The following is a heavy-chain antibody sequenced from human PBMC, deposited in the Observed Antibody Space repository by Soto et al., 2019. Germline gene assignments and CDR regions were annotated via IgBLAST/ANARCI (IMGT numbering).Heavy chain of an antibody. CDR3: ERHHGPPTSDNWFEP. D-gene: IGHD4-17*01. Sequence: QVHLVQSGVEVKTPGASVKVSCQASGYTFFTYDISWVRQAPGQGLEWMGWISTYSGDTKYAQKFQGRVTMTTDTSTTTAYLELRSLRSDDTVVYYCERHHGPPTSDNWFEPCGQGTLVTVSS. V-gene: IGHV1-18*01. CDR1: GYTFFTYD. J-gene: IGHJ5*02. CDR2: ISTYSGDT.